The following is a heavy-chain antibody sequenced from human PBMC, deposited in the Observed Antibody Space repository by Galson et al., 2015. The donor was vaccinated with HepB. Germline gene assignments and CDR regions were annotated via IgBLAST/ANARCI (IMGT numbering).Heavy chain of an antibody. Sequence: SLRLSCAASGFTFSDYYMRWIRQAPGKGLEWVSYISSSSSYTNYADSVKGRFTISRDNAKNSLYLQMNSLRAADTAVYYCARDPGGYALSDAFDIWGQGTMVTVSS. CDR2: ISSSSSYT. CDR3: ARDPGGYALSDAFDI. D-gene: IGHD2-8*02. V-gene: IGHV3-11*05. J-gene: IGHJ3*02. CDR1: GFTFSDYY.